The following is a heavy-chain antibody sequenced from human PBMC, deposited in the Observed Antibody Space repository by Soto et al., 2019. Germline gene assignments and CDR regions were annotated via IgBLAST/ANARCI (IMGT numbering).Heavy chain of an antibody. CDR3: ARDAPVHAIVVVVAAKAAFDI. CDR1: GFTFSSYA. CDR2: ISGSGGST. D-gene: IGHD2-15*01. Sequence: EVQLLESGGGLVQPGGSLRLSCAASGFTFSSYAMSWVRQAPGKGLEWVSAISGSGGSTYYADSVKGRFTISRDNSKNTLYLQMNSLRAEDTAVYYCARDAPVHAIVVVVAAKAAFDIWGQGTMVTVSS. J-gene: IGHJ3*02. V-gene: IGHV3-23*01.